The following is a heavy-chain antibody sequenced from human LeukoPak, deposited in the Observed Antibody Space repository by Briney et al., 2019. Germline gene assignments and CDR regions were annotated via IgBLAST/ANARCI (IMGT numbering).Heavy chain of an antibody. J-gene: IGHJ4*02. CDR3: VVWGEDRSGHRFDF. CDR1: GFTFDYYW. V-gene: IGHV3-74*01. Sequence: GGSLRLSCAASGFTFDYYWMHWVRQAPGEGLMWVSRINTDGSNTHYADSVKGRYTISRDNAKNTLYLQMNGLRVEDTAVYYCVVWGEDRSGHRFDFWGQGTLVTVSS. CDR2: INTDGSNT. D-gene: IGHD3-22*01.